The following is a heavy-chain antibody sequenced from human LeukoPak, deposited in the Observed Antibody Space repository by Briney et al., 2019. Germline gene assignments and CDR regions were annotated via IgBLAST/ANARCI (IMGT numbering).Heavy chain of an antibody. D-gene: IGHD3-10*01. CDR2: IYPGDSDT. CDR1: GYRFPTYW. V-gene: IGHV5-51*01. Sequence: GESLKISCKGSGYRFPTYWIGWVRQMPGKGLEWMGIIYPGDSDTRYSPSFQGQVTISADKSISTAYLQWSSLKASDTAMYYCARLSYGSGSYTPPNWFDPWGQGTLVTVSS. CDR3: ARLSYGSGSYTPPNWFDP. J-gene: IGHJ5*02.